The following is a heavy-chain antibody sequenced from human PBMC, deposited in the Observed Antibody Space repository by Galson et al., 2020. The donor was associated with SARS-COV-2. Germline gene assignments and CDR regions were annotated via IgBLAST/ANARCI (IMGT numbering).Heavy chain of an antibody. CDR2: IVVDSGNT. V-gene: IGHV1-58*02. CDR1: GFSFGNSA. Sequence: SVTVSCQASGFSFGNSAMQWVRQSRGQRLEWIGWIVVDSGNTQYAENFQDRVTITRDMSTNTAYMELTSLTSEDTAVYYCAALQTSSPVWGPGTAVTVSS. D-gene: IGHD6-13*01. CDR3: AALQTSSPV. J-gene: IGHJ6*02.